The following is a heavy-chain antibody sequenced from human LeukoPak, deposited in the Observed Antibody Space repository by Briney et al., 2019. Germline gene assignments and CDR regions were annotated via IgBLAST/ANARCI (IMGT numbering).Heavy chain of an antibody. CDR2: INLDGSTT. D-gene: IGHD4-17*01. V-gene: IGHV3-74*01. CDR3: ARDKTVSALRRDYMDV. CDR1: GFTFSNYW. Sequence: GGSLRLSCAASGFTFSNYWMHWVRQVPGKGLVWVSRINLDGSTTTYADSVKGRFTISRDNAKNTLYLQMNSLRAEDTALYYCARDKTVSALRRDYMDVWGKGTTVTVSS. J-gene: IGHJ6*03.